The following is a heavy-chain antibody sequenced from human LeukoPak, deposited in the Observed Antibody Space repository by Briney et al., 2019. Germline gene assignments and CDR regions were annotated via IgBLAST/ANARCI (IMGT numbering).Heavy chain of an antibody. CDR1: GGSISSGDYA. J-gene: IGHJ4*02. CDR3: ARGRGYYGSGSYYRVPYYFDY. D-gene: IGHD3-10*01. CDR2: IYNTGST. Sequence: SETLSLTCSVSGGSISSGDYAWSWIRQHPGKDLEWIGYIYNTGSTYYNPSLKSRVTISVDTSKNQFSLKLSSVTAADTAVYYCARGRGYYGSGSYYRVPYYFDYWGQGTLVTVSS. V-gene: IGHV4-31*03.